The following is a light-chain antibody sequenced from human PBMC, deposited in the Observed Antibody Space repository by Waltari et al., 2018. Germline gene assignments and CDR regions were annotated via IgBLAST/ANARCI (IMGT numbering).Light chain of an antibody. CDR2: AVS. J-gene: IGLJ2*01. CDR3: SSYAGSSKGV. CDR1: SSDVRTYKR. Sequence: QSALPQPASVSGSPGQSITLPCTGTSSDVRTYKRVSWYQQHTGKAPKLMIYAVSKRPSGVSDRFSGSKSGDMASLTISGLQPEDEAEYFCSSYAGSSKGVFGGGTKVTVL. V-gene: IGLV2-23*02.